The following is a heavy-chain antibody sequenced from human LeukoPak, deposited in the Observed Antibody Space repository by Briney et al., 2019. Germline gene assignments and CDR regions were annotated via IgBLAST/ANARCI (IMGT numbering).Heavy chain of an antibody. J-gene: IGHJ4*02. V-gene: IGHV3-30-3*01. CDR2: ISYDGSDK. CDR1: GFTFSSRA. D-gene: IGHD3-3*01. CDR3: AKDGYDFWSGYLYYFDY. Sequence: GGSLRLSCAASGFTFSSRAMHWVRQAPDKGLEWVAVISYDGSDKYYADSAKGRFIISRDNSKNTLYLQMNSLRAEDTAVYYCAKDGYDFWSGYLYYFDYWGQGTLVTVSS.